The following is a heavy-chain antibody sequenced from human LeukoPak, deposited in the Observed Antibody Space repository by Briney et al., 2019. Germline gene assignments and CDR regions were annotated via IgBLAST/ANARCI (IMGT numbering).Heavy chain of an antibody. D-gene: IGHD4-17*01. CDR2: ISAYNGNT. CDR1: GYTFPSYG. CDR3: ARGRTVTKRVDY. Sequence: ASVKVSCKASGYTFPSYGIRWVRQAPGQGLEWMGWISAYNGNTNYAQKLQGRVTMTTDTSTSTAYMELRSLGYDGAAVYYCARGRTVTKRVDYWGQGTLVTVSS. J-gene: IGHJ4*02. V-gene: IGHV1-18*01.